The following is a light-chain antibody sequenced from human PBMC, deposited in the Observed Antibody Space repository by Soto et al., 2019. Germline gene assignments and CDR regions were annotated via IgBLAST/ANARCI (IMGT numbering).Light chain of an antibody. CDR3: MQASKLRT. J-gene: IGKJ1*01. CDR1: ESLVHSDGKTY. CDR2: QIS. V-gene: IGKV2-24*01. Sequence: IVLTQTPLSSAVTLGQPASFSCESSESLVHSDGKTYLGWLHLRPGQPPRLLIYQISKRPPGVPDRFSGSGAGTNFTLKISRAETEDVGIFYCMQASKLRTFGQATKVDIK.